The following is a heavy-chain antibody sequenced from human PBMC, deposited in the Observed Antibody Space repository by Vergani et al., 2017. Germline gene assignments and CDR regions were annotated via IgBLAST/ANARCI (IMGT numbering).Heavy chain of an antibody. Sequence: EVQLVESGGGLVQPGRSLRLSCAASGFTFDDYAMHWVRQAPGKGLEWVSGISWNSGSIGYADSVKGRFTISRDNAKNSLYLQMNSLRAEDTALYYCARDPRIAYCGGDCYSLWGQGTLVTVSS. D-gene: IGHD2-21*02. CDR1: GFTFDDYA. CDR2: ISWNSGSI. V-gene: IGHV3-9*01. J-gene: IGHJ4*02. CDR3: ARDPRIAYCGGDCYSL.